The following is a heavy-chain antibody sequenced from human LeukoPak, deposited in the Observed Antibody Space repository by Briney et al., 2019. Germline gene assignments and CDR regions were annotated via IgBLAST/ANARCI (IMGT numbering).Heavy chain of an antibody. D-gene: IGHD3-3*01. CDR1: GFTFSSYW. V-gene: IGHV3-7*01. CDR2: IKQDGSEK. Sequence: GGSLRLSCAASGFTFSSYWMSWARQAPGKGLEWVANIKQDGSEKYYVDSVKGRFTISRDNAKNSLYLQMNSLRAEDTAVYYCARTTVDFWSGYVFDYWGQGTLVTVSS. J-gene: IGHJ4*02. CDR3: ARTTVDFWSGYVFDY.